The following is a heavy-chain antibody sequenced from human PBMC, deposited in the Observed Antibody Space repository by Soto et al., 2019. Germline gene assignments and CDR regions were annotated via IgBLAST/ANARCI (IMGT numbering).Heavy chain of an antibody. CDR2: IHYSGNT. D-gene: IGHD3-22*01. V-gene: IGHV4-61*01. Sequence: LSLTCLVSGASVSSDYYQWNWIRQPPGKGPEWIGYIHYSGNTDYNPSLQRRATISLDTSKNQFSLNLTSVTAADTAVYYCARENYDTSGFYSRWFDPWGQGTLVTVSS. J-gene: IGHJ5*02. CDR1: GASVSSDYYQ. CDR3: ARENYDTSGFYSRWFDP.